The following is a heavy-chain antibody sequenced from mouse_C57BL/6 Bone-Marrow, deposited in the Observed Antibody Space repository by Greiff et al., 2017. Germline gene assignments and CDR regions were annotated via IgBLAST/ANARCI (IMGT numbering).Heavy chain of an antibody. J-gene: IGHJ4*01. CDR1: GYTFTNYW. V-gene: IGHV1-64*01. CDR2: MHPNGGSP. Sequence: QVQLQQPGAELVTPGASVKLSCKASGYTFTNYWMHWVKQRPGQGLEWIGMMHPNGGSPDYNEKFKSEDTLSVDKSSRTAYMELSSLTSEDSAVYYCARSYDYDDYTMDYWGQGTSVTVSS. CDR3: ARSYDYDDYTMDY. D-gene: IGHD2-4*01.